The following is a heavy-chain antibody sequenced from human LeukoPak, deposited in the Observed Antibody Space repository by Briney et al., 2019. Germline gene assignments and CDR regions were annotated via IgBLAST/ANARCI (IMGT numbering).Heavy chain of an antibody. V-gene: IGHV3-21*01. CDR2: ISSSSSYI. CDR3: ARIAAAGYYYYMDV. Sequence: TGGSLRLSCAASGFTFSSYSMNWVRQAPGKGLEWVSSISSSSSYIYYADSVKGRFTISRDNAKNSLYLQMNSLRAEDTAVYYCARIAAAGYYYYMDVWGKGTTVTISS. D-gene: IGHD6-13*01. J-gene: IGHJ6*03. CDR1: GFTFSSYS.